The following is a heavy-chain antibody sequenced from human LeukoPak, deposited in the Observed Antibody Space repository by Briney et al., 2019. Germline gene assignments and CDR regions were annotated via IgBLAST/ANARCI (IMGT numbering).Heavy chain of an antibody. V-gene: IGHV4-59*01. Sequence: PSETLSLTCTVAGGSISGWYWSWIRQPPGKGLEWIGYIYYSGSTNYNPSLKSRVTISVDTSKNQFSLKLSSVTAADTAVYYCASRDSYGLDAFDIWGQGTMVTVSS. CDR2: IYYSGST. D-gene: IGHD5-18*01. J-gene: IGHJ3*02. CDR3: ASRDSYGLDAFDI. CDR1: GGSISGWY.